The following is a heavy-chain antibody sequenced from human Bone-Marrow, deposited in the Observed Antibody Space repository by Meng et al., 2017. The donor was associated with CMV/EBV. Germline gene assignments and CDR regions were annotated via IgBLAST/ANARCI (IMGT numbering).Heavy chain of an antibody. D-gene: IGHD3-22*01. V-gene: IGHV3-23*01. Sequence: GGSLRLSCAASGFTFNVYSLNWVRQAPGKGLEWVSAISGSGGSTYYADSVKGRFTISRDNSKNTLYLQMNSLRAEDTAVYYCAKDSSAYDSSGYYYYFDYWGQGTMVTVSS. CDR3: AKDSSAYDSSGYYYYFDY. CDR1: GFTFNVYS. J-gene: IGHJ4*03. CDR2: ISGSGGST.